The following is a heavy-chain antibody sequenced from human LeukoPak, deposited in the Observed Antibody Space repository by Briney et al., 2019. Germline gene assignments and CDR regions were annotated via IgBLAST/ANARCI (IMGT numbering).Heavy chain of an antibody. V-gene: IGHV3-23*01. J-gene: IGHJ3*01. CDR1: GFTFSSYA. D-gene: IGHD2-21*01. CDR2: ISGSGGST. Sequence: GGSLRLPCAASGFTFSSYAMSWVRQAPGKGLEWVSAISGSGGSTYYADSVKGRFTISRDNSKNTLYLQMNSLRAEDTAVYYCAKYFVVDGTANAFDVWGQGTLVTVSS. CDR3: AKYFVVDGTANAFDV.